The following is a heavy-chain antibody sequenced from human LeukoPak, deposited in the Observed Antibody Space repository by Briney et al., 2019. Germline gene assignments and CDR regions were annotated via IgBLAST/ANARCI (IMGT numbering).Heavy chain of an antibody. CDR3: ARLDTMVRGVINYFDY. CDR2: IYPGDSDT. Sequence: GESLKISCQSSGHNFIYYWIAWVRQMPGRGLEWMGIIYPGDSDTRYSPSFQGQVTISADRSISTAYLQWSSLKASDTAMYYCARLDTMVRGVINYFDYWGQGTLVTVSS. CDR1: GHNFIYYW. J-gene: IGHJ4*02. D-gene: IGHD3-10*01. V-gene: IGHV5-51*01.